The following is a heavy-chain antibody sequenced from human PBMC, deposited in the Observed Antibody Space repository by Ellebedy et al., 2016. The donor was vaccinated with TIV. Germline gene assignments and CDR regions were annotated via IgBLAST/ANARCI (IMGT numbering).Heavy chain of an antibody. V-gene: IGHV4-59*01. J-gene: IGHJ3*02. CDR3: ARRKITIFGVTDAFDI. CDR1: GGSMRNYY. CDR2: IFYSGST. D-gene: IGHD3-3*01. Sequence: MPGGSLRLSCTVSGGSMRNYYWSWIRQPPGKGLEWLGQIFYSGSTHYNPSLKSRVTISVDTSKNQFSLRLSSVTAADTAVYYCARRKITIFGVTDAFDIWGQGTVVTVSS.